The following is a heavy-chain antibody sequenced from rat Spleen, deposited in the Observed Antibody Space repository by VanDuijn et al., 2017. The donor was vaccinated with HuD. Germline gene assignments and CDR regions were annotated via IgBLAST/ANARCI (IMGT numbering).Heavy chain of an antibody. D-gene: IGHD1-4*01. CDR3: AKDGDNGYRFEY. Sequence: EVQLVESGGGLVQPGRSLKLSCAASGFTFSNYDMAWVRQAPTKGLEWVASISYDGGSTYYRDSVKGRFTISRDNEKSTLYLHMESLRSEHTATYYCAKDGDNGYRFEYWGQRVMVTVSS. V-gene: IGHV5-20*01. J-gene: IGHJ2*01. CDR2: ISYDGGST. CDR1: GFTFSNYD.